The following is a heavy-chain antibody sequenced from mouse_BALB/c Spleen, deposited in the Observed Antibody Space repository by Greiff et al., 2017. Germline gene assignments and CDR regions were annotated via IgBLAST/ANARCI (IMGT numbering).Heavy chain of an antibody. CDR2: IYPGDGDT. D-gene: IGHD3-2*01. CDR3: ARSETARATCDY. V-gene: IGHV1-82*01. CDR1: GYAFSSSW. J-gene: IGHJ2*01. Sequence: QVQLQQSGPELVKPGASVKISCKASGYAFSSSWMNWVKQRPGQGLEWIGRIYPGDGDTNYNGKFKGKATLTADKSSSTAYMQLSSLTSVDSAVYFCARSETARATCDYGGQGTTRTVSS.